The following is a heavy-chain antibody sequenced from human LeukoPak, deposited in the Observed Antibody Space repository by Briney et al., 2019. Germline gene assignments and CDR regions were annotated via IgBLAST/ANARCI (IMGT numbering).Heavy chain of an antibody. J-gene: IGHJ4*02. CDR2: INANSGDT. Sequence: ASVKVSCKTSGYTFSDFYMHWVRQAPGQGPEYMGWINANSGDTESPQKFRGRVTLTRDTSIRTAYMELSSLRADDTAVYYCAGEYCRGGRCNQAFEYWGQGTLVTLSS. D-gene: IGHD2-15*01. CDR3: AGEYCRGGRCNQAFEY. V-gene: IGHV1-2*02. CDR1: GYTFSDFY.